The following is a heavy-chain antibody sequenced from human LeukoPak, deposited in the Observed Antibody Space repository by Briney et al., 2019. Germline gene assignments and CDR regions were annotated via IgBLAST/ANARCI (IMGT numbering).Heavy chain of an antibody. V-gene: IGHV4-34*01. Sequence: PSETLSLTCVHPRGSSIGYNWRGIPQPPGKGLEWIGEINHSGSTNYNPSLKSRVTISVETSKNQFSLKLSSVTAAYTAVYYFSRIYSKSSKTDYYYCLDVWGKGTTVTVSS. J-gene: IGHJ6*03. D-gene: IGHD6-6*01. CDR2: INHSGST. CDR3: SRIYSKSSKTDYYYCLDV. CDR1: RGSSIGYN.